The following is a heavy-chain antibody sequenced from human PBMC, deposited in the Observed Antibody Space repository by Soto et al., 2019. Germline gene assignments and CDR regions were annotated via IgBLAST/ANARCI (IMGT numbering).Heavy chain of an antibody. CDR2: MSWNRGSI. J-gene: IGHJ4*02. CDR3: AKDISLGELSAPGH. V-gene: IGHV3-9*01. D-gene: IGHD3-16*02. CDR1: GFTFDDFA. Sequence: SLRLSCVSSGFTFDDFAMHWVRQAPGKGLEWVSGMSWNRGSIVYADSVKGRFTISRDNAKNSLYLQMNSLRPEDTALYYCAKDISLGELSAPGHWGQGALVTVSS.